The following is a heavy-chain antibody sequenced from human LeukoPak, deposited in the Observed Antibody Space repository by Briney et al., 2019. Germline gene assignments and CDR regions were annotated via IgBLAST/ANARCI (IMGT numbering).Heavy chain of an antibody. CDR2: ISSSSSYI. V-gene: IGHV3-21*01. Sequence: GGSLRLSCAASGFTFSSYSMNWVRQAPGKGLEWVSSISSSSSYIYYADSVKGRFTISRDNAKNSLYLQINSLSAEDTAVYYCASLTGYSSSWYEFDYWGQGTLVTVSS. CDR1: GFTFSSYS. CDR3: ASLTGYSSSWYEFDY. J-gene: IGHJ4*02. D-gene: IGHD6-13*01.